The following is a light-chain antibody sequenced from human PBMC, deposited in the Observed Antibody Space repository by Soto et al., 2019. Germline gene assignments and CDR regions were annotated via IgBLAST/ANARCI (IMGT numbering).Light chain of an antibody. J-gene: IGKJ2*01. CDR1: QSLLHSNGYKY. CDR2: LGS. Sequence: DVVMTQSPLSLPVTPGEPASISCRSSQSLLHSNGYKYLDWYLQRPGQSPQLLIYLGSNRASGVPDRFSGSGSGTHFTLKISRVEAEDVGVYYCMQALQTPMYTFGQGTKLEIK. V-gene: IGKV2-28*01. CDR3: MQALQTPMYT.